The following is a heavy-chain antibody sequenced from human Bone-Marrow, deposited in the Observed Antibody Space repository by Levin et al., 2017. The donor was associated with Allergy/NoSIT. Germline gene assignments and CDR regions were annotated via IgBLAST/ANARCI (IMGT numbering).Heavy chain of an antibody. CDR1: GFTFSSYG. V-gene: IGHV3-30*18. CDR2: ISYDGSNK. J-gene: IGHJ4*02. CDR3: AKIAVVTMVRGVPDY. D-gene: IGHD3-10*01. Sequence: PGGSLRLSCAASGFTFSSYGMHWVRQAPGKGLEWVAVISYDGSNKYYADSVKGRFTISRDNSKNTLYLQMNSLRAEDTAVYYCAKIAVVTMVRGVPDYWGQGTLVTVSS.